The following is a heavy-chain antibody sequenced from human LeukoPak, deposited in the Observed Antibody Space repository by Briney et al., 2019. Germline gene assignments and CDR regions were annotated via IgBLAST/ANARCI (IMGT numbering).Heavy chain of an antibody. CDR1: GSSISVSNHY. CDR3: ARKPIGTTLYF. Sequence: PGETLFLTCTVSGSSISVSNHYWAWMRQPPGQGLEWIGTMSYSGDTYFSPSLTGRTTIFAHTSKNQVSLVVNSVTDADTAEYYRARKPIGTTLYFWGEGALVIVSS. CDR2: MSYSGDT. D-gene: IGHD1-1*01. V-gene: IGHV4-39*01. J-gene: IGHJ4*02.